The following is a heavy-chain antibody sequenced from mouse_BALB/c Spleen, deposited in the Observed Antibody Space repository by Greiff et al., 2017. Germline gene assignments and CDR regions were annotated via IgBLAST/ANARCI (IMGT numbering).Heavy chain of an antibody. CDR3: ARPTMITTSSVAY. J-gene: IGHJ3*01. D-gene: IGHD2-4*01. CDR2: IDPANGNT. CDR1: GFNIKDTY. Sequence: VQLKQSGAELVKPGASVKLSCTASGFNIKDTYMHWVKQRPEQGLEWIGRIDPANGNTKYDPKFQGKATITADTSSNTAYLQLSSLTSEDTAVYYCARPTMITTSSVAYWGQGTLVTVSA. V-gene: IGHV14-3*02.